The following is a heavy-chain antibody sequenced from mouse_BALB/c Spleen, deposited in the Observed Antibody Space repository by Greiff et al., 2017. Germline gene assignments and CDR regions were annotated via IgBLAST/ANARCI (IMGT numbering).Heavy chain of an antibody. CDR3: ARYNGNYWYFDV. J-gene: IGHJ1*01. CDR1: GFTFSSFG. Sequence: EVQVVESGGGLVQPGGSRKLSCAASGFTFSSFGMHWVRQAPEKGLEWVAYISSGSSTIYYADTVKGRFTISRDNPKNTLFLQMTSLRSEDTAMYYCARYNGNYWYFDVWGAGTTVTVSS. CDR2: ISSGSSTI. D-gene: IGHD2-1*01. V-gene: IGHV5-17*02.